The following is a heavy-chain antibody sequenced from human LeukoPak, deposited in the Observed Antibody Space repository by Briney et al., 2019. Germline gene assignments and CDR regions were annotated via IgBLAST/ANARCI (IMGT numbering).Heavy chain of an antibody. CDR3: ARGDAPPPDIEVLPAARGDWFDP. CDR1: GGSLSGYY. D-gene: IGHD2-2*01. Sequence: SETLSLTCAVYGGSLSGYYWSWIRQPPGKGLEWIGEINHSGSTNYNPSLKSRVTISVDTSKNQFSLKLSSVTAADTAVYYCARGDAPPPDIEVLPAARGDWFDPWGQGTLVTVSS. V-gene: IGHV4-34*01. CDR2: INHSGST. J-gene: IGHJ5*02.